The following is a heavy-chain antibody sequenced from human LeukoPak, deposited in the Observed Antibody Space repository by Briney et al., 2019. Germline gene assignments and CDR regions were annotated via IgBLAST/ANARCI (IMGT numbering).Heavy chain of an antibody. CDR3: ASGAAAGTIDY. D-gene: IGHD6-13*01. CDR2: INHSGST. V-gene: IGHV4-34*01. Sequence: PSETLSLTCAVYGGSFSGYYWSWIRQPPGKGLEWIGEINHSGSTNYNPSLKSRVTISVDTSKNQFSLKLSSVTAADTAVYYCASGAAAGTIDYWGQGTLDTVSS. CDR1: GGSFSGYY. J-gene: IGHJ4*02.